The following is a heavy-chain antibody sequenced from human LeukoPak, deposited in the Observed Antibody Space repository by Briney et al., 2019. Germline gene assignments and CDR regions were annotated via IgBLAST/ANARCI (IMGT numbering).Heavy chain of an antibody. CDR1: GGSISSGGYY. D-gene: IGHD2-21*02. V-gene: IGHV4-31*03. Sequence: SQTLSLTCTVSGGSISSGGYYWSWIRQPPGKGLEWIGYIYHSGNTHYNPSLKSRVTISVDKSKNQFSLILSSVTAADTAVYYCARAVFSGTVIVVATSYFDFWGQGTLVTVSS. CDR2: IYHSGNT. CDR3: ARAVFSGTVIVVATSYFDF. J-gene: IGHJ4*02.